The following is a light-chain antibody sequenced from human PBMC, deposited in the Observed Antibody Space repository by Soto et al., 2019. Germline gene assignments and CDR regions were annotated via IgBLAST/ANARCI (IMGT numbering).Light chain of an antibody. CDR1: QSVSID. Sequence: EVVLTQSPATLSLSPGDRATLSCRASQSVSIDFAWYQQKPGQAPRLLIYDASNRATGIPARFSGSGSGTDFTLTISSLEAEDLAVYYGQHRHNFGPGTKVDIK. J-gene: IGKJ3*01. CDR3: QHRHN. V-gene: IGKV3-11*01. CDR2: DAS.